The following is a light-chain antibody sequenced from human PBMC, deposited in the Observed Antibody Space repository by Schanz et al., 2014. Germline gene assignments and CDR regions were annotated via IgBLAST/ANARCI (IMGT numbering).Light chain of an antibody. J-gene: IGKJ1*01. CDR3: QQYNNRRT. Sequence: EIVLAQSPATLSLSPGERATLSCGASQSVSSNYLAWYQKRPGLAPRLLIYAASTRATGIPARFSGSGSGTEFTLTISSLQSEDFAVYYCQQYNNRRTFGQGTKVEIK. CDR1: QSVSSN. V-gene: IGKV3-15*01. CDR2: AAS.